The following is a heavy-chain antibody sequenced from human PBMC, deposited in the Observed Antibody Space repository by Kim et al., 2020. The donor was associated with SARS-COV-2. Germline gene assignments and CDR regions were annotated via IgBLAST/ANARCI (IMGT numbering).Heavy chain of an antibody. V-gene: IGHV1-18*01. Sequence: TKNGQKVQSRVIMTTDRSTNTAYMELWSLRSDDTAMYYCARGAYGDVSFDYWGQGTLVTVSS. J-gene: IGHJ4*02. D-gene: IGHD4-17*01. CDR2: T. CDR3: ARGAYGDVSFDY.